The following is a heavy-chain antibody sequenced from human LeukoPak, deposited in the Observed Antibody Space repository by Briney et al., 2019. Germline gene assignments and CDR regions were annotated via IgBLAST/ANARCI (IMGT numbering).Heavy chain of an antibody. CDR2: INPNSGGT. CDR3: AREGRLQRWLQWGYFDY. J-gene: IGHJ4*02. D-gene: IGHD5-24*01. CDR1: GYTFTGYY. Sequence: GASVKVSCKASGYTFTGYYMHWVRQAPGQGLEWMGWINPNSGGTNYAQKFQGRVTMTRDTSTSTAYMELSRLRSDDTAVYYCAREGRLQRWLQWGYFDYWGQGTLVTVSS. V-gene: IGHV1-2*02.